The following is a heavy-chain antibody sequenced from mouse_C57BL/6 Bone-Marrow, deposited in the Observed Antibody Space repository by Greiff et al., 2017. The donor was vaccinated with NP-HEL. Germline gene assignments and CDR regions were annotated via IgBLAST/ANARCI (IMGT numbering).Heavy chain of an antibody. D-gene: IGHD2-12*01. CDR2: ISNGGGST. CDR3: ARRTIRGGFAY. J-gene: IGHJ3*01. CDR1: GFTFSDYY. Sequence: DVMLVESGGGLVQPGGSLKLSCAASGFTFSDYYMYWVRQTPEKRLEWVAYISNGGGSTYYPETVKGRFTISRDNAKNTLYMQMSRLKSEDTAMYYCARRTIRGGFAYWGQGTLVTVSA. V-gene: IGHV5-12*01.